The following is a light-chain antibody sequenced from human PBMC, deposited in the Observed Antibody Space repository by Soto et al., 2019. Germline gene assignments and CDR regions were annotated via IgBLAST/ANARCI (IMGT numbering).Light chain of an antibody. CDR1: QSFSSG. Sequence: DIQMTQSPSTLSASVGDRVTITCRASQSFSSGLAWYQQKPGKAPRLLIYAASSLQSGVPSRFSGSGSGTEFTLTISSLQPDEFATYYCQQYHTYPWTFGRGTKVDIK. CDR2: AAS. J-gene: IGKJ1*01. CDR3: QQYHTYPWT. V-gene: IGKV1-5*01.